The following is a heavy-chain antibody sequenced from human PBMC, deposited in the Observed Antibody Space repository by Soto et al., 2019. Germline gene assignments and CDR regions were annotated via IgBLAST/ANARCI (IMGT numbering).Heavy chain of an antibody. V-gene: IGHV4-34*01. Sequence: QVQLQQWGAGLLKPSETLSLTCAVYGGSFSGYDWSWLRQPPGKGLEWIGEINHSGSTNYNPSLKSRVTISVDTSKNQLSLKLSSVTAADTAVYYCARDRLLVVAATLSYYCYGMDVWGQGTTVTVSS. D-gene: IGHD2-15*01. CDR2: INHSGST. J-gene: IGHJ6*02. CDR1: GGSFSGYD. CDR3: ARDRLLVVAATLSYYCYGMDV.